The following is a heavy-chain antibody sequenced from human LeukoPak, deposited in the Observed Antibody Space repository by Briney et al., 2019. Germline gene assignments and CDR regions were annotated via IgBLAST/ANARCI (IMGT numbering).Heavy chain of an antibody. CDR1: GFTLSNNW. J-gene: IGHJ4*02. CDR3: VKDDGWVQYAN. CDR2: INGDGSST. V-gene: IGHV3-74*01. D-gene: IGHD5-24*01. Sequence: GGSLRLSCAASGFTLSNNWMHWVRQAPGKGLVWVSRINGDGSSTSYADSVKGRFTISRDNAKNTVYLQMNSLSAEDAAVYYCVKDDGWVQYANWGQGTLVTVSS.